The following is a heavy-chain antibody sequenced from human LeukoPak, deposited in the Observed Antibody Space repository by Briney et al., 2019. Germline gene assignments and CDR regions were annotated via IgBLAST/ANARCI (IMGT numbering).Heavy chain of an antibody. D-gene: IGHD4-17*01. CDR1: GGTFSSYA. J-gene: IGHJ4*02. Sequence: ASVKVSCKASGGTFSSYAISWVRQAPGQGLEWMGWMNPNSGNTGYAQKFQGRVTMTRNTSISTAYMELSSLRSEDTAVYYCARFYGDYNFDYWGQGTLVTVSS. V-gene: IGHV1-8*02. CDR2: MNPNSGNT. CDR3: ARFYGDYNFDY.